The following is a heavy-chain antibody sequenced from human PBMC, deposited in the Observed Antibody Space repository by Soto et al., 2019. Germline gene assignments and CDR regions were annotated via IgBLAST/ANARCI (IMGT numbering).Heavy chain of an antibody. D-gene: IGHD3-22*01. J-gene: IGHJ6*02. Sequence: VQLVESGGGEVQPGRSLRLSCAASGFTYTDFALHWVRQAPGKGLEWVAIISYDGSDKYYADSVKGRFAISRGNPKNTLYLEMNSLRPEDTAVYFCARRAWDSYYALDVWCQGTTVTVFS. CDR2: ISYDGSDK. CDR3: ARRAWDSYYALDV. V-gene: IGHV3-30*09. CDR1: GFTYTDFA.